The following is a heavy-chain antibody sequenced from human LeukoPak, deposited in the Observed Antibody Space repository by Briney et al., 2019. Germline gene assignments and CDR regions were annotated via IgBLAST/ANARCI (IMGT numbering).Heavy chain of an antibody. Sequence: GESLKISCKGSGYSFTSYWIGWVRQMRGKGLEWMGIIYPGDSDTRYSPSFQGQVTISADKSISTAYLQWSSLKASDTAMYYCARRRNATAAAGTIDYWGQGTLDTVSS. CDR3: ARRRNATAAAGTIDY. J-gene: IGHJ4*02. CDR2: IYPGDSDT. CDR1: GYSFTSYW. D-gene: IGHD6-13*01. V-gene: IGHV5-51*01.